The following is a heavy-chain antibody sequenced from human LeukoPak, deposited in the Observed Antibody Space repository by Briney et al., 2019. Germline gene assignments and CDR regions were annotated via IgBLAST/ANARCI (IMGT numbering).Heavy chain of an antibody. Sequence: RASVKVSCKASGYTFTSYDINWVRQATGXXXXXXGWMNPNSGNTGYAQKFQGRVTMTRNTSISTAYMELSSLRSEDTAVYYCALVEMATISPFDYWGQGTLVTVSS. D-gene: IGHD5-24*01. CDR2: MNPNSGNT. J-gene: IGHJ4*02. CDR1: GYTFTSYD. V-gene: IGHV1-8*01. CDR3: ALVEMATISPFDY.